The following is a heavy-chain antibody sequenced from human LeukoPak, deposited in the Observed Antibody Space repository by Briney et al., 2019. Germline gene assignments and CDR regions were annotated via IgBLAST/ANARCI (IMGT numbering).Heavy chain of an antibody. CDR3: AREYSVVPAALDY. CDR2: INHSGST. Sequence: KSSETLSLTCAVYGGSFSGYYWSWIRQPPGKGLEWIGEINHSGSTNYNPSLKSRVTISVDTSKNQFSLKLSSVTAADTAVYYCAREYSVVPAALDYWGQGTLVTVSS. D-gene: IGHD2-2*01. J-gene: IGHJ4*02. CDR1: GGSFSGYY. V-gene: IGHV4-34*01.